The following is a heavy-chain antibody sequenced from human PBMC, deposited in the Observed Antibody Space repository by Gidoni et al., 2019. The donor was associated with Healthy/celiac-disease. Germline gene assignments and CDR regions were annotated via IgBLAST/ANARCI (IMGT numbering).Heavy chain of an antibody. Sequence: EVQLVESGGGLVQPGRSLRLSCAASGFTFDDYAMHWVRQAPGKGLEWVSGISWNSGSRGYADSVKGRFTISRDNAKNSLYLQMNSLRAEDTAVYYCAKDIGWGSSGWYFDYWGQGTLVTVSS. CDR3: AKDIGWGSSGWYFDY. CDR1: GFTFDDYA. CDR2: ISWNSGSR. D-gene: IGHD6-19*01. J-gene: IGHJ4*02. V-gene: IGHV3-9*01.